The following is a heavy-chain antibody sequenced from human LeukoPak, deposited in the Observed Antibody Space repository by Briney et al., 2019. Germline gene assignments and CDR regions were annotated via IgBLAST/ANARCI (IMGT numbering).Heavy chain of an antibody. CDR2: IYTSGST. V-gene: IGHV4-61*02. Sequence: SETLSLTCTVSGGSISSGSYYWSWIRQPAGKGLEWIGRIYTSGSTNYNPSLKSRVTISVDTSKNQFSLKLSSVTAADTAVYYCGSVFLTGRDYGGQGPLVTVSS. J-gene: IGHJ4*02. CDR3: GSVFLTGRDY. D-gene: IGHD3-9*01. CDR1: GGSISSGSYY.